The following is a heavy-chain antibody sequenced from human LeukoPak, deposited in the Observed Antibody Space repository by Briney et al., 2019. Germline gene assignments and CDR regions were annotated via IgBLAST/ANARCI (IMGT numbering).Heavy chain of an antibody. Sequence: GRSLRLSCAASGFTFSSYAMHWVRQAPGKGLEWVAVISYDGSNKYYADSVKGRFTISRDNSKNTLYLQMNSLRAEDTAVYYCARGSYYDSSGYYSNWGQGILVTVSS. J-gene: IGHJ4*02. CDR3: ARGSYYDSSGYYSN. CDR2: ISYDGSNK. CDR1: GFTFSSYA. V-gene: IGHV3-30-3*01. D-gene: IGHD3-22*01.